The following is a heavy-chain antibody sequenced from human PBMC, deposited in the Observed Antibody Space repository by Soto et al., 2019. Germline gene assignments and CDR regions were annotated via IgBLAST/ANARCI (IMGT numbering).Heavy chain of an antibody. CDR3: GRRDLAWCDGHSCPR. V-gene: IGHV3-11*01. CDR2: IDAAGGDI. Sequence: GGSLRLSCAASGFTFSAYYMTWIRQAPGKAPEWVSYIDAAGGDINYADSVRGRFTISRDNAQNSLYLQMSNLRAEDTAVYYCGRRDLAWCDGHSCPRWGQGTLVTVSS. J-gene: IGHJ4*02. D-gene: IGHD2-21*01. CDR1: GFTFSAYY.